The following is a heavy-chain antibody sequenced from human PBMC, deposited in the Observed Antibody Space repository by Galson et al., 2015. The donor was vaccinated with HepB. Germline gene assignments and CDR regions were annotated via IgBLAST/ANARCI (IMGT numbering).Heavy chain of an antibody. CDR3: ASMYYYDSSGYSTYYYYGMDV. Sequence: QSGAEVKKPGESLRISCKGSGYSLTTYWISWVRQMPGKGLEWMGRIDPSDSYTNYSPSFQGHVTISADKPISTAYLQWSSLKASDTAMYYCASMYYYDSSGYSTYYYYGMDVWGQGTTVTVSS. D-gene: IGHD3-22*01. J-gene: IGHJ6*02. V-gene: IGHV5-10-1*01. CDR1: GYSLTTYW. CDR2: IDPSDSYT.